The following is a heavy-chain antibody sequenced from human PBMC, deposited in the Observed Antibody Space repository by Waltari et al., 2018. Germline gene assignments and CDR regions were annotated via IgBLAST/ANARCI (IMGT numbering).Heavy chain of an antibody. Sequence: QVQLVQSGAEVKKPGASVKVSCKASGSTFTGYYIHWVRQAPGQGLEWMGWITPNSGGTNYAQKFQGRVTMTRDTSISTVYMELSRLRSDDTAVYYCARDAYHYFGMDVWGQGTTVTVSS. CDR1: GSTFTGYY. CDR2: ITPNSGGT. V-gene: IGHV1-2*02. CDR3: ARDAYHYFGMDV. J-gene: IGHJ6*02.